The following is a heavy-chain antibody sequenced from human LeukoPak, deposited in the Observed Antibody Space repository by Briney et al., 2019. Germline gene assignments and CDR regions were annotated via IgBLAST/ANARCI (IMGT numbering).Heavy chain of an antibody. D-gene: IGHD4-23*01. CDR3: ERALSTVVTNIDY. V-gene: IGHV1-2*02. Sequence: GASVKVSCKASGYTFTGYYMHWVRQAPGQGLEWMGWINPNSGGTNYAQKFQGRVTMTRDTSISTAYMELSRLRSDGTAVYYCERALSTVVTNIDYWGQGTLVTVSS. J-gene: IGHJ4*02. CDR1: GYTFTGYY. CDR2: INPNSGGT.